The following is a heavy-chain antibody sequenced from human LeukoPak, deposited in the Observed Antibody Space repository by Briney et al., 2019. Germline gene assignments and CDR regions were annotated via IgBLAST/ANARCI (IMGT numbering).Heavy chain of an antibody. J-gene: IGHJ5*02. Sequence: GASVKVSCKASGYTFTSYDINWVRQAPGQGLEWMGWMNPNSGDTGYPQKFQGRVTMTRDTSISTAYMELSRLRSDDTAVYYCARDRRGSGDDPGVWFDPWGQGTLVTVSS. V-gene: IGHV1-8*01. CDR3: ARDRRGSGDDPGVWFDP. CDR2: MNPNSGDT. CDR1: GYTFTSYD. D-gene: IGHD5-12*01.